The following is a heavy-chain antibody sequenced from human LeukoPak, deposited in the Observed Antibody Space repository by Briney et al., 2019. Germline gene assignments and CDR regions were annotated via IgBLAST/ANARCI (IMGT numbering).Heavy chain of an antibody. D-gene: IGHD4-17*01. CDR2: INPNSGGT. Sequence: ASVKVSCKASGYTFPNYYIHWVRQAPGQGLEWMGWINPNSGGTNYAQKFQGRVTMTRDTSISTAYMDLSSLRSDDTAMYYCGRGHYAVGYDNWGQGTLVTLSS. V-gene: IGHV1-2*02. J-gene: IGHJ4*02. CDR3: GRGHYAVGYDN. CDR1: GYTFPNYY.